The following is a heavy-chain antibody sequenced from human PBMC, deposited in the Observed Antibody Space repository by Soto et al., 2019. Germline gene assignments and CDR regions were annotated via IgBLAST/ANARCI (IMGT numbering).Heavy chain of an antibody. V-gene: IGHV1-3*01. J-gene: IGHJ4*02. CDR3: ARASQDVVVVVALGY. CDR1: GYTFTSYA. D-gene: IGHD2-15*01. Sequence: QVQLVQSGAEVKKPGASVKVSCKASGYTFTSYAMHWVRQAPGQRLEWMGWINAGNGNTKYSQKFQGRVTITRDTSASTAYMELSSRRSEDTAVYYWARASQDVVVVVALGYWGQGTLVTVSS. CDR2: INAGNGNT.